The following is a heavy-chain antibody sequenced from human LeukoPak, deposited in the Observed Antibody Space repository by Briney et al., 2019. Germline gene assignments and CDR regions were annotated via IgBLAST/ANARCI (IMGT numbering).Heavy chain of an antibody. D-gene: IGHD3-3*01. CDR1: GFTFSTYG. J-gene: IGHJ4*02. Sequence: PGGSLRLSCVASGFTFSTYGMHWVRQAPGKGLEWVAFIRSDGSNKYHADSVKGRFTISRDNSKNTLSLQMNSLRAEDTAVYYCARASFGVIVGPDYWGQGTLVTVSS. CDR2: IRSDGSNK. CDR3: ARASFGVIVGPDY. V-gene: IGHV3-30*02.